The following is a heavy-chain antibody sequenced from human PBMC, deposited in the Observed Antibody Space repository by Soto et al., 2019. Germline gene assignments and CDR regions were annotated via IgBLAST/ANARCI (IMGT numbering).Heavy chain of an antibody. V-gene: IGHV5-51*01. CDR3: ARHRSKSSSWYVDAFDI. J-gene: IGHJ3*02. Sequence: GESLKISCKGSGYSFTSYWIGWVRQMPGKGLEWMGIVYPGDSDTRYSPSFQGQVTISADKSISTAYLQWSSLKASDTAMYYCARHRSKSSSWYVDAFDIWGQGTMVTVSS. CDR1: GYSFTSYW. CDR2: VYPGDSDT. D-gene: IGHD6-13*01.